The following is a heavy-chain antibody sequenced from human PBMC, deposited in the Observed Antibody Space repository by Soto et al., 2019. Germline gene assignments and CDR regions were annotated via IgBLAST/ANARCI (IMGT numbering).Heavy chain of an antibody. Sequence: ITLKESGPTLVKPTQTLTLTCTFSGFSLNTGGVGVGWVRQPRGKAMEWLALIYWDDDERYRPSLRSRLNITKDTINNQVVLTMTNMDPEDTATYYCVRNWRYYGGDYYYGMDALGQGTKVTVSS. CDR1: GFSLNTGGVG. CDR2: IYWDDDE. D-gene: IGHD3-10*01. CDR3: VRNWRYYGGDYYYGMDA. V-gene: IGHV2-5*02. J-gene: IGHJ6*02.